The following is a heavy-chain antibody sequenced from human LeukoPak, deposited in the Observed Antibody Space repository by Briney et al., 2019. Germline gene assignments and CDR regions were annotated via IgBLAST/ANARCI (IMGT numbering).Heavy chain of an antibody. V-gene: IGHV1-69*01. CDR3: ARAVTEGYHLYFHGMDG. Sequence: SVKVSCKASGGTFSSYAISWVRQAPGQGLEWMGGIIPIFGTANYAQKFQGRVTITADESTSTAYMELSSLRSEDTAVYYCARAVTEGYHLYFHGMDGWGQGATVT. CDR1: GGTFSSYA. D-gene: IGHD4-17*01. J-gene: IGHJ6*02. CDR2: IIPIFGTA.